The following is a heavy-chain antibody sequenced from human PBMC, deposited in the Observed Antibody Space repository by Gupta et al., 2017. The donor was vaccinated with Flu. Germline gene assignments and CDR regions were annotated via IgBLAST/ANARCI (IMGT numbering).Heavy chain of an antibody. J-gene: IGHJ3*02. CDR1: SFSRYG. Sequence: SFSRYGRHWVRQAPGKGLEWVAVIWADGNNKFYADSVKGRFTFSRDNSKNTMSLQMNSLRVEDTAVYYWVRERGPFDGFDIWGQGTMVTVSS. D-gene: IGHD3-10*01. V-gene: IGHV3-33*01. CDR2: IWADGNNK. CDR3: VRERGPFDGFDI.